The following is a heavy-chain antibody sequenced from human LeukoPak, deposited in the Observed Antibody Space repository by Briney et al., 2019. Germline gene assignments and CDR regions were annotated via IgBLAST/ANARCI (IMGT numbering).Heavy chain of an antibody. J-gene: IGHJ4*02. CDR1: GDSISSYY. CDR2: IHQSGGT. Sequence: SETLSLTCTVSGDSISSYYWNWIRQPPGKGLEWIGYIHQSGGTNYNPSLKSRVTISVDTSKNQFSLNMSSVTAADTAVYFCAREGSDGYNYFDFWGRGTLVTVSS. CDR3: AREGSDGYNYFDF. D-gene: IGHD5-24*01. V-gene: IGHV4-59*01.